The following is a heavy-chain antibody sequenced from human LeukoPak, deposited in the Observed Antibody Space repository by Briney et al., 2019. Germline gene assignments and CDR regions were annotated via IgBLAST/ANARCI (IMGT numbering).Heavy chain of an antibody. Sequence: PGGSLRLSCAAFGFTLSNYAMNWVRQAPGKGLEWVSSISSSGIYVYYADSVKGRFTISRDNAENSLYLQMNRLRAEDTAVYYCARDQWSGSYSLLPMWGQGTMVTVSS. CDR1: GFTLSNYA. CDR2: ISSSGIYV. J-gene: IGHJ3*01. V-gene: IGHV3-21*01. D-gene: IGHD1-26*01. CDR3: ARDQWSGSYSLLPM.